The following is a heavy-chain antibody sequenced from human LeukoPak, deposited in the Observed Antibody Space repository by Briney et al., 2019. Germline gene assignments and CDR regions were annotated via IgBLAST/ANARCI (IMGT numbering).Heavy chain of an antibody. Sequence: ASVKVSCKASGYTFTSYAMNWVRQAPGQGLEWMGIVNPSGGSTSYAQKFQGRVTMTRDMSTSTVYMELSSLRSEDTAVYYCARDTRIGIAGLLNYWGQGTLVTVSS. D-gene: IGHD1-20*01. J-gene: IGHJ4*02. CDR3: ARDTRIGIAGLLNY. V-gene: IGHV1-46*01. CDR1: GYTFTSYA. CDR2: VNPSGGST.